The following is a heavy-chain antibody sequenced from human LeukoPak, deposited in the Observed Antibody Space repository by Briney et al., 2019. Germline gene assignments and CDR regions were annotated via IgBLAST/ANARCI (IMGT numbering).Heavy chain of an antibody. J-gene: IGHJ1*01. Sequence: SETLSLTCAVYGGSFSIYYWNWIRQPPGKGLEWIGEINDSGSTNYNASLKSRVTISVDTSKNQFSLKLSSVTAADTAVYYCARASKRDCPNGVCRDRYFQHWGQGTLVTASS. CDR2: INDSGST. CDR1: GGSFSIYY. V-gene: IGHV4-34*01. D-gene: IGHD2-8*01. CDR3: ARASKRDCPNGVCRDRYFQH.